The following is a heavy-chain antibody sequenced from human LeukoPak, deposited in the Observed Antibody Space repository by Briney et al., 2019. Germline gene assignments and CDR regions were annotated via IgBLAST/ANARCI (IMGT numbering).Heavy chain of an antibody. D-gene: IGHD1-26*01. V-gene: IGHV3-7*03. CDR3: ATPSGPWALW. J-gene: IGHJ4*02. CDR2: IKEDGSVR. Sequence: GSLRLSCEGSAFIFSGHWMNWVRQTPGKGLEWVASIKEDGSVRQYVDSVKGRFSISRDNTKGSLFLQLNSLKASDTAMYYCATPSGPWALWWGQGTLVAVSS. CDR1: AFIFSGHW.